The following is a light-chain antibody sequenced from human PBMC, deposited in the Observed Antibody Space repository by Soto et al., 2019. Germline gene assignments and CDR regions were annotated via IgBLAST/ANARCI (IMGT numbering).Light chain of an antibody. CDR1: QSISSSRY. CDR3: QQYGRPPKT. J-gene: IGKJ1*01. V-gene: IGKV3-20*01. CDR2: DSS. Sequence: EIVLTQSPGTLSLSPGERATLSCRASQSISSSRYVAWYQQKPGQAPRLLIYDSSIRATGIPDRFSGSGSGTDFTLTISRLEPEDFAVCFCQQYGRPPKTFGLGTKVDIK.